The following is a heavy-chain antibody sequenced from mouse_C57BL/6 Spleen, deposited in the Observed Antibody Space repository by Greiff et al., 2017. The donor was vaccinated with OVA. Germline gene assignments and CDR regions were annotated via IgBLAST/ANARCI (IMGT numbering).Heavy chain of an antibody. Sequence: EVKLVESGGDLVKPGGSLKLSCAASGFTFSSYGMSWVRQTPDKRLEWVATISSGGSYTYYPYSVKGRFTISRDNAKNTLYLQMSSLKSEDTAMYYCARLGGTGWYFDVWGTGTTVTVSS. CDR2: ISSGGSYT. D-gene: IGHD2-14*01. CDR1: GFTFSSYG. V-gene: IGHV5-6*01. CDR3: ARLGGTGWYFDV. J-gene: IGHJ1*03.